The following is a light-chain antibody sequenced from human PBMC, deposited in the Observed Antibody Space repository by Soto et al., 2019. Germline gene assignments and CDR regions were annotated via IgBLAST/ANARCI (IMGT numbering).Light chain of an antibody. CDR1: SSDVGGYNY. V-gene: IGLV2-8*01. CDR2: EIN. J-gene: IGLJ2*01. CDR3: SSYAGSNTVV. Sequence: QSALTQPPSASGSPGQSVTISCTGTSSDVGGYNYVSWYQQHPGKAPKLMIYEINKRPSGVPDRFSGSKSGNTASLTVSGLQAEDEADYYCSSYAGSNTVVFGGGTKRTVL.